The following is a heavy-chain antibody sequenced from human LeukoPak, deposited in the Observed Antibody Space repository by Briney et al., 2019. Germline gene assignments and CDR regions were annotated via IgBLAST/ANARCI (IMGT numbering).Heavy chain of an antibody. Sequence: VASVKVSCKASGYTFTGYYMYWVRQAPGQGLEWMGWINPNSGGTNYAQKFQGRVTMTRDTSISTAYMELSRLRSDDTAVYYCARDASIFGVVTNPHYWGQGTLVTVSS. CDR3: ARDASIFGVVTNPHY. D-gene: IGHD3-3*01. CDR1: GYTFTGYY. J-gene: IGHJ4*02. V-gene: IGHV1-2*02. CDR2: INPNSGGT.